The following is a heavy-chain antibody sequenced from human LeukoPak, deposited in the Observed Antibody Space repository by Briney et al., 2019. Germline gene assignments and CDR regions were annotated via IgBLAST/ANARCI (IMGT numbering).Heavy chain of an antibody. CDR1: GGTFSSYA. V-gene: IGHV1-69*05. CDR3: ARDPGGSRPFDP. Sequence: PVKVSCKASGGTFSSYAISWVRQAPGQGLEWMGGIIPIFGTANYAQKFQGRVTITTDESTSTAYMELSSLRSEDTAVYYCARDPGGSRPFDPWGQGTLVTVSS. CDR2: IIPIFGTA. J-gene: IGHJ5*02. D-gene: IGHD3-16*01.